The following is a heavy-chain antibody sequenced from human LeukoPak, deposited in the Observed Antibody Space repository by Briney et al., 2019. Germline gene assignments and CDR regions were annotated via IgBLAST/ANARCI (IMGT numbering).Heavy chain of an antibody. Sequence: GASVKVSCKASGYTFTSYDINWVRQATGQGLEWMGWMNPNSGNTGYAQKFQGRVTMTRNTSISTAYMELSSLRSEDTAVYYCARGRSSGRYQWGNRPLDYWGQGTLVTVSS. CDR2: MNPNSGNT. V-gene: IGHV1-8*01. CDR1: GYTFTSYD. J-gene: IGHJ4*02. D-gene: IGHD6-19*01. CDR3: ARGRSSGRYQWGNRPLDY.